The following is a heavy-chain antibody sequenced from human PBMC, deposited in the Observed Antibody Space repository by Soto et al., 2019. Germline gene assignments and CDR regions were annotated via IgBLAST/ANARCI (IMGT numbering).Heavy chain of an antibody. D-gene: IGHD5-12*01. CDR3: AKDMVYDGEDAFDI. CDR1: GFTFDDYA. Sequence: GGSLRLSCAASGFTFDDYAMHWVRQAPGKGLEWVSGISWNSGSIGYADSVKGRFTISRDNAKNSLYLQMNSLRAEDTALYYCAKDMVYDGEDAFDIWGQGTMVTVSS. CDR2: ISWNSGSI. V-gene: IGHV3-9*01. J-gene: IGHJ3*02.